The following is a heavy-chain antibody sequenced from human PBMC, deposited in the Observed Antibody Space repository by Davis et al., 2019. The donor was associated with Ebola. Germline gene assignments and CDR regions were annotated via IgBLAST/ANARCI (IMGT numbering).Heavy chain of an antibody. CDR2: ISAYNGNT. CDR3: ARGWDSSSSDY. V-gene: IGHV1-18*01. D-gene: IGHD6-6*01. Sequence: ASVKVSCKASGYTFTSYGISWVRQAPGQGLEWMGWISAYNGNTNYAQKFQGRVTMTRDTSTSTVYMELSSLRSDDTAVYYCARGWDSSSSDYWGQGTLVTVSS. CDR1: GYTFTSYG. J-gene: IGHJ4*02.